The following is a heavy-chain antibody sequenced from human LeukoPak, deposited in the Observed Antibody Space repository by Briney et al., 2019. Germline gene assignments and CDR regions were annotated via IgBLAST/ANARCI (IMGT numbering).Heavy chain of an antibody. CDR1: GGSISSYY. J-gene: IGHJ6*04. CDR3: ARITYYDFWMDV. D-gene: IGHD3-3*01. Sequence: ASETLSLTCTVSGGSISSYYWSWIRQPPGKGLEWIGYIYYSGSTNYNPSLKSRVTISVDTSKNQFSLKLSSVTAADTAVYYCARITYYDFWMDVWGKGTTVTVSS. V-gene: IGHV4-59*08. CDR2: IYYSGST.